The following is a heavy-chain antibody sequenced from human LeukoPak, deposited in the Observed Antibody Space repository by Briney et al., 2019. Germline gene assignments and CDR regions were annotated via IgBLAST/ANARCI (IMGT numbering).Heavy chain of an antibody. Sequence: GRSLRLSCAASGFTFDDYAMHWVRQAPGKGLEWVSGISWNSGSIGYADSVKGRFTISRDNAKNSLYLQMNSLRAEDTGVYYCAKGSCSGWYDYFDYWGQGTLVTVSS. CDR3: AKGSCSGWYDYFDY. CDR2: ISWNSGSI. V-gene: IGHV3-9*01. CDR1: GFTFDDYA. J-gene: IGHJ4*02. D-gene: IGHD6-19*01.